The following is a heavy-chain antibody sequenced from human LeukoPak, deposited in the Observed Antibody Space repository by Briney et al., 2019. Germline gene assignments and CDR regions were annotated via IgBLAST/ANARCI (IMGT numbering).Heavy chain of an antibody. D-gene: IGHD2-15*01. J-gene: IGHJ6*04. CDR3: ARDPSRLVGRL. CDR2: INWNGGIT. Sequence: PGGSLTLACPASGFTFDDYGMSWLGQAPGKELELVSGINWNGGITGYADSVKGRFTVSRDNAKNSLYLQMNSLRAEDTALYYCARDPSRLVGRLWGKGTTVTVSS. V-gene: IGHV3-20*04. CDR1: GFTFDDYG.